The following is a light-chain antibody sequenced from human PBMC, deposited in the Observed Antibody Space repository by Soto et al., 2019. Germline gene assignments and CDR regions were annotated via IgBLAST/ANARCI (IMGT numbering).Light chain of an antibody. V-gene: IGKV1-5*03. CDR2: EAS. CDR1: QSTSTW. Sequence: DIQMTQSPSTLSASVGDRVTITCRASQSTSTWLAWYQQRPGKTPKLLISEASKLESGVPSRFSGSGSGTEFTLTISSLQPDDFATDYCQQYITYPSAFGQGTKVEIK. J-gene: IGKJ1*01. CDR3: QQYITYPSA.